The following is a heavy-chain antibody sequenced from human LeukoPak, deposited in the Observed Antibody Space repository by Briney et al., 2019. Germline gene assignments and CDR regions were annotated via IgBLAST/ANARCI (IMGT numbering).Heavy chain of an antibody. CDR2: IYYSGST. Sequence: SSETLSLTCTVSGGSISSYYWSWFRQTPGKGLEWVGYIYYSGSTNYNPSLKSRVTISVDTSENQFSLKLSSVTAADTAVYYCARGLAGYSGGDDAFDTWGQGTMVTVSS. V-gene: IGHV4-59*01. CDR3: ARGLAGYSGGDDAFDT. D-gene: IGHD6-19*01. J-gene: IGHJ3*02. CDR1: GGSISSYY.